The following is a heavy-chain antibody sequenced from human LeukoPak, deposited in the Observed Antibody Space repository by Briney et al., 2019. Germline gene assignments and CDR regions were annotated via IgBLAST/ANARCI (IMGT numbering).Heavy chain of an antibody. CDR3: AIVEVVTGLEEYFDL. J-gene: IGHJ2*01. CDR2: ISSSSSYI. D-gene: IGHD2-15*01. Sequence: PGGSLRLSCAASGFTFSSYSMNWVRQAPGKGLEWVSSISSSSSYIYYADSVKGRFTISRDNAKNSLYLQMNSLRAEDTAVYYCAIVEVVTGLEEYFDLWGRGTPVTVSS. V-gene: IGHV3-21*01. CDR1: GFTFSSYS.